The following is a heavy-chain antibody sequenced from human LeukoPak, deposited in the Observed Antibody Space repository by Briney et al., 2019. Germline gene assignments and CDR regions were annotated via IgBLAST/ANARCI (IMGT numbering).Heavy chain of an antibody. V-gene: IGHV4-34*01. CDR2: INHSGST. CDR1: GGSFSGYY. CDR3: ARGLNYYGSGSYSYWFGP. J-gene: IGHJ5*02. D-gene: IGHD3-10*01. Sequence: SETLSLTCAVYGGSFSGYYWSWIRQPPGKGLEWIGEINHSGSTNYNPSLKSRVTISVDTSKHQFFLKLGSVTAAGTAVYYCARGLNYYGSGSYSYWFGPWGQGTLVTVSP.